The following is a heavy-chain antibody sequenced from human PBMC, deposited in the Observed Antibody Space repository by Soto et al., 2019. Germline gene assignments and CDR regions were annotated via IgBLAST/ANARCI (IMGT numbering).Heavy chain of an antibody. CDR1: GFTFSSYG. J-gene: IGHJ4*02. Sequence: QVQLVESGGGVVQPGRSLRLSCAASGFTFSSYGMHWVRQAPGKGLEWVAVISYDGSNKYYADSVKGRFTISRDNSKNTLYLQMNSLRAEDTAVYYCAKDGGAYYDSSGFAFDYWGQGTLVTVSS. D-gene: IGHD3-22*01. V-gene: IGHV3-30*18. CDR3: AKDGGAYYDSSGFAFDY. CDR2: ISYDGSNK.